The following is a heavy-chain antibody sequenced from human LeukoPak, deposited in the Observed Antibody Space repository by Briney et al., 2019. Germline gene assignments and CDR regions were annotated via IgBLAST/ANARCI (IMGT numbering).Heavy chain of an antibody. D-gene: IGHD3-3*01. V-gene: IGHV3-23*01. CDR1: GFTFSSYA. CDR2: ISGSGGST. Sequence: TGGSLRLSCAASGFTFSSYAMSWVRQAPGKGLEWVSAISGSGGSTYYADSVKGRFTISRDNSKNTLYLQMNSLRAEDTAVYYCAKGGTIFGVVIDYFYYMDVWGKGTTVTVSS. CDR3: AKGGTIFGVVIDYFYYMDV. J-gene: IGHJ6*03.